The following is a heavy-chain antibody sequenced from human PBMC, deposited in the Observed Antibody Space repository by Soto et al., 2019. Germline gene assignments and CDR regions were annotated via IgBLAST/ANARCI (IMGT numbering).Heavy chain of an antibody. CDR1: GFTFGDSY. CDR3: ARDGVARAFDD. Sequence: GGSLRLSCAGSGFTFGDSYMSWIRQAPGKGLEWLSYISPGSRYPAYADSVKGRFTISRDNAKRSLYLQMNSLRAEDTAVYYCARDGVARAFDDWGQGTLVTVYS. CDR2: ISPGSRYP. J-gene: IGHJ4*02. D-gene: IGHD3-16*01. V-gene: IGHV3-11*05.